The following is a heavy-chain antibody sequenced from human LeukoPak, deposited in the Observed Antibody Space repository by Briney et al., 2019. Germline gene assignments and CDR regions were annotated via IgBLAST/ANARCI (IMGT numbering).Heavy chain of an antibody. CDR3: ARVLEGELLLDY. J-gene: IGHJ4*02. D-gene: IGHD1-26*01. CDR1: GYTFTGYY. V-gene: IGHV1-46*01. CDR2: INPSGGST. Sequence: ASVKVSCKASGYTFTGYYMHWVRQAPGQGLEWMGIINPSGGSTSYAQKFQGRVTMTRDMSTSTVYMELSSLRSEDTAVYYCARVLEGELLLDYWGQETLVTVSS.